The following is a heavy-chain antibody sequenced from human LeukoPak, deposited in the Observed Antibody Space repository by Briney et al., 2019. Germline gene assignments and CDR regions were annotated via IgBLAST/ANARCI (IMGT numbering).Heavy chain of an antibody. CDR1: GGSISSYY. J-gene: IGHJ4*02. V-gene: IGHV4-59*08. Sequence: SETLSLTCTVSGGSISSYYWSWIRQPPGKGLEWIGYIYYSGSTNYNPSLKSRVTISVDTSKNQFSLKLSSVTAADTAVYYCARSLVVGGANFDYWGQGTLVTVSS. D-gene: IGHD1-26*01. CDR3: ARSLVVGGANFDY. CDR2: IYYSGST.